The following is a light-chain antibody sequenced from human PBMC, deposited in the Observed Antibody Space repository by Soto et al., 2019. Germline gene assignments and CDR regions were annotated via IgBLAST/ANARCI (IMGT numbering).Light chain of an antibody. Sequence: IVLTQSQGTLALSPGETATLSFRASQTVSSTYLAWYQHKPGRAPRLLIDGASSRAAGIPGRFSGSGSGTDFTLTISRLEPEDLAVYYCQQYDYLVTFGQGTKVDI. V-gene: IGKV3-20*01. CDR2: GAS. CDR1: QTVSSTY. CDR3: QQYDYLVT. J-gene: IGKJ1*01.